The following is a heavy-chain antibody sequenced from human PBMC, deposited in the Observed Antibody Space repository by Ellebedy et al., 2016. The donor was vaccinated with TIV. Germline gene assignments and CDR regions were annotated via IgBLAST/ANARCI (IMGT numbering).Heavy chain of an antibody. CDR1: GFTFDDYA. V-gene: IGHV3-9*01. CDR2: ISWNGGSR. Sequence: GGSLRLXCEASGFTFDDYAVHWVRQAPGKGLEWVSGISWNGGSRGYADSVKGRFTISRENARNSLYLQMNSLRREDTALYYCASIRFDYWGQGTLVTVSS. CDR3: ASIRFDY. J-gene: IGHJ4*02. D-gene: IGHD4-11*01.